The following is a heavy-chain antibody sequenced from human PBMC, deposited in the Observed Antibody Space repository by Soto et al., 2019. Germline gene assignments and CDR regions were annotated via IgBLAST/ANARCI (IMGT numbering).Heavy chain of an antibody. CDR3: ARFDVDQSAFDI. V-gene: IGHV3-30-3*01. CDR1: GFTFSSYA. D-gene: IGHD5-12*01. J-gene: IGHJ3*02. Sequence: GGSLRLSCAASGFTFSSYAMHWVRQAPGKGLEWVAVISYDGSNKYYADSVKGRFTISRDNSKNTLYLQMNSLRAEDTAVYYCARFDVDQSAFDIWGQGTMVTVSS. CDR2: ISYDGSNK.